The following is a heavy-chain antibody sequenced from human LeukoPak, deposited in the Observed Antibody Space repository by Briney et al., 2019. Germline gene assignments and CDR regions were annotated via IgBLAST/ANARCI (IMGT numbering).Heavy chain of an antibody. D-gene: IGHD6-19*01. CDR1: GDSVSSNSVA. J-gene: IGHJ4*02. CDR2: TYYRSKWYN. Sequence: SQTLSLTCAISGDSVSSNSVAWNWIRQSPSRGLEWLGSTYYRSKWYNDYAISIKGRISINPDTSKNQFSLQLNSVTPDDTAAYYCARDAGWRFDYWGQGTLVTVSS. CDR3: ARDAGWRFDY. V-gene: IGHV6-1*01.